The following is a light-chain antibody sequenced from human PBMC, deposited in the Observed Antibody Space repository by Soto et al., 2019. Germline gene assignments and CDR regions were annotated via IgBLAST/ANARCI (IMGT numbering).Light chain of an antibody. CDR1: SSDVGGYNH. Sequence: QSVLTQPASVSGSPGQSITISCTGTSSDVGGYNHVSWYQQHPGKAPKLIIHDVSDRPSGVSNRFSGSKSGNTASLTISGLQAEDEADYYCSSYTSSSTVVFGGGTKLTVL. J-gene: IGLJ2*01. CDR3: SSYTSSSTVV. CDR2: DVS. V-gene: IGLV2-14*01.